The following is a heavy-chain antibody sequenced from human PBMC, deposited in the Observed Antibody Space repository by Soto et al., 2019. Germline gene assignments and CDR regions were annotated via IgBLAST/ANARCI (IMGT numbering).Heavy chain of an antibody. CDR3: ARGGYYDILTGYYKEGYYFDY. CDR1: GYTFTSYG. V-gene: IGHV1-18*04. D-gene: IGHD3-9*01. J-gene: IGHJ4*02. Sequence: SVKVSCKASGYTFTSYGISWVRQAPGQGLEWMGWISAYNGNTNYAQKLQGRVTMTTDTSTSTAYMELRSLRSDDTAVCYCARGGYYDILTGYYKEGYYFDYWGQGTLVTVSS. CDR2: ISAYNGNT.